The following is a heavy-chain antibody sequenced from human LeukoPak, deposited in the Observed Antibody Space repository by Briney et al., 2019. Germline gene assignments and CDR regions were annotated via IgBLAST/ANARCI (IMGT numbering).Heavy chain of an antibody. CDR2: IYPTDSDT. CDR1: GYSFTTHW. CDR3: ATAFQDSSGYPENDAFDI. V-gene: IGHV5-51*01. J-gene: IGHJ3*02. Sequence: PGESLKISCKGSGYSFTTHWIGWVRQMPGKGLEWMAIIYPTDSDTRYSPSLQGQVTISADKSISTAYLQWSSLRASDTAMYYCATAFQDSSGYPENDAFDIWGQGTMVTVSS. D-gene: IGHD3-22*01.